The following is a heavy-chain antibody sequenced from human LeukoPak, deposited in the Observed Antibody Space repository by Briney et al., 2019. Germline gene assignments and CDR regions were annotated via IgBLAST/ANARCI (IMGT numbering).Heavy chain of an antibody. CDR1: GGSISSGDYY. V-gene: IGHV4-30-4*01. D-gene: IGHD6-13*01. CDR2: IYYSGST. Sequence: SETLSLTCTVSGGSISSGDYYWSWIRQPPGKGLEWIGYIYYSGSTYYNPSLKSRVTISVDTSKNQFSLKLSSVTAADTAVYYCARAMSSPYSSSWYPYYGMDVWGQGTTVTVSS. CDR3: ARAMSSPYSSSWYPYYGMDV. J-gene: IGHJ6*02.